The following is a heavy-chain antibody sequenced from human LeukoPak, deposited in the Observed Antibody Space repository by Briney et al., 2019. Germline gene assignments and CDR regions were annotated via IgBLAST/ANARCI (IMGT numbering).Heavy chain of an antibody. CDR2: ISGSGGST. Sequence: GGSLRLSCAASGFTFSSYAMSWVRQAPGKGLEWVSAISGSGGSTYYADSAKGRFTISRDNSKNTLYLQMNSLRAEDTAVYYCARDSGSYSGAFDYWGQGTLVTVSS. D-gene: IGHD1-26*01. CDR1: GFTFSSYA. CDR3: ARDSGSYSGAFDY. J-gene: IGHJ4*02. V-gene: IGHV3-23*01.